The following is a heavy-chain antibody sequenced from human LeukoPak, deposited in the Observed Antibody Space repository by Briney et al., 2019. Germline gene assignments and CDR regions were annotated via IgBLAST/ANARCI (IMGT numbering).Heavy chain of an antibody. CDR1: SGYS. CDR3: AREGVGYGYFGYMDV. J-gene: IGHJ6*03. CDR2: ISSASSTI. V-gene: IGHV3-48*04. Sequence: GGSLRLSCTASSGYSMNWVRQAPGEGLEGVAYISSASSTIYYADSVEGRFTISRDNAQNSLNLQMNSLRAEDTAVYYCAREGVGYGYFGYMDVWGKGTTVTVSS. D-gene: IGHD5-18*01.